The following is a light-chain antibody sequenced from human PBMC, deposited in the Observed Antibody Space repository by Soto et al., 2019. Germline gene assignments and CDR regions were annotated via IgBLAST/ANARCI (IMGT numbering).Light chain of an antibody. CDR1: QDISNY. J-gene: IGKJ3*01. V-gene: IGKV1-33*01. CDR3: QKYDSLPLT. CDR2: DAS. Sequence: DIQMTQSPSSLSASVGDRVTISCQASQDISNYLNWYQHKEGKAPKLLIYDASNLETGVPSRFSGSGSGTDFTLTISSLQPEDIATYYCQKYDSLPLTFGPG.